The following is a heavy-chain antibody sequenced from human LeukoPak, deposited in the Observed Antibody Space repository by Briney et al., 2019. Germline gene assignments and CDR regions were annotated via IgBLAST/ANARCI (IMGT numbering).Heavy chain of an antibody. Sequence: SETLSLTCSVSGGSVSIGTYYWGWIRQPPGKGLEWIGYIWNSGSTQYNPSLKSRVTISVDTSKNQFSLKLSSVTAADTAVYYCAREAAYYNSGSRPIDSWGQGTLVAVSS. CDR3: AREAAYYNSGSRPIDS. J-gene: IGHJ4*02. CDR1: GGSVSIGTYY. CDR2: IWNSGST. D-gene: IGHD3-10*01. V-gene: IGHV4-61*01.